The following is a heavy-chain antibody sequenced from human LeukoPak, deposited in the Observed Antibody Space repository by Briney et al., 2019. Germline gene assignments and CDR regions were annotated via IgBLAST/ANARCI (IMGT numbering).Heavy chain of an antibody. Sequence: PGGSLRLSCAASGFTFSWYSMNWVSQAPGKRLEWVSYISSSSSTIHYADSVRGRFTISRDNSKSTLSLQMNSLRAEDTAIYYCATYRQVLLPFESWGQGTLVTVSS. CDR1: GFTFSWYS. D-gene: IGHD2-8*02. V-gene: IGHV3-48*01. CDR3: ATYRQVLLPFES. J-gene: IGHJ4*02. CDR2: ISSSSSTI.